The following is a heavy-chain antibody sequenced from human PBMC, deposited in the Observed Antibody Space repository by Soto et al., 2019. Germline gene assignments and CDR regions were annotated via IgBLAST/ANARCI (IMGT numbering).Heavy chain of an antibody. J-gene: IGHJ5*02. CDR2: ISTYSCDT. CDR3: ARHHGPTTSENWFDP. D-gene: IGHD5-12*01. Sequence: ASVTVSCQASGYTFFTYDISWVRQAPGQGLEWMGWISTYSCDTKYAQKFQGRVTMTTDTSTTTAYLELRSLRSDDTAVYYCARHHGPTTSENWFDPWGQGTLVTVSS. V-gene: IGHV1-18*01. CDR1: GYTFFTYD.